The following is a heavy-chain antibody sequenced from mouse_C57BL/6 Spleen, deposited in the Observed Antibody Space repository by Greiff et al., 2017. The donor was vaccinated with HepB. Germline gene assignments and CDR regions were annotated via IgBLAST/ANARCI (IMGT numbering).Heavy chain of an antibody. D-gene: IGHD2-3*01. Sequence: QVQLQQSGAELARPGASVKLSCKASGYTFTSYGISWVKQRTGQGLEWIGEIYPRSGNTYYNEKFKGKATLTADKSSSTAYMELRSLTSEDSAVYFCARWGRYDGYFFDYWGQGTTLTVSS. CDR1: GYTFTSYG. J-gene: IGHJ2*01. CDR3: ARWGRYDGYFFDY. CDR2: IYPRSGNT. V-gene: IGHV1-81*01.